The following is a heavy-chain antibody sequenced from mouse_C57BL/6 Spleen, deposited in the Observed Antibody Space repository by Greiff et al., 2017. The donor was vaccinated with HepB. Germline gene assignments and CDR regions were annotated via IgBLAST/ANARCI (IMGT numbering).Heavy chain of an antibody. CDR1: GYSFTGYY. CDR2: INPSTGGT. J-gene: IGHJ2*01. Sequence: VQLKESGPELVKPGASVKISCKASGYSFTGYYMNWVKQSPEKSLEWIGEINPSTGGTTYNQKFKAKATLTVDKSSSTAYMQLKSLTSEDSAVYYCAKGADYSYYFDYWGQGTTLTVSS. V-gene: IGHV1-42*01. D-gene: IGHD1-1*01. CDR3: AKGADYSYYFDY.